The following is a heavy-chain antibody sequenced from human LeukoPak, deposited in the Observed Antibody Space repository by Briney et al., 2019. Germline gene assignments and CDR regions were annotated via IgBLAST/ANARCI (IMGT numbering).Heavy chain of an antibody. D-gene: IGHD3-10*01. J-gene: IGHJ4*02. CDR2: IGDSGGST. CDR3: AKRGVVIRVILVGFHKQAYYFDS. V-gene: IGHV3-23*01. Sequence: GGSLRLSCAVSGITLSNYGMSWVRQAPGKGLEWVAGIGDSGGSTNYADSVKGRFTISRDNAKNTLYLQMNSLRAEDTAVYFCAKRGVVIRVILVGFHKQAYYFDSWGQGALVTVSS. CDR1: GITLSNYG.